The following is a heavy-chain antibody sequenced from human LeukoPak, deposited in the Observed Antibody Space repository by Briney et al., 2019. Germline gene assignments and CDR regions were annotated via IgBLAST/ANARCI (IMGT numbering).Heavy chain of an antibody. Sequence: GGSLRLSCAASGFTFSSYGMHWVRQAPGKGLEWVAFIRYDGSNKYYADSVKGRFTISRDNSKNTLYLQMNSLRAEDTAVYYCARRGQPGGDSSFDYWGQGTLVTVSS. CDR3: ARRGQPGGDSSFDY. J-gene: IGHJ4*02. CDR2: IRYDGSNK. V-gene: IGHV3-30*02. D-gene: IGHD3-22*01. CDR1: GFTFSSYG.